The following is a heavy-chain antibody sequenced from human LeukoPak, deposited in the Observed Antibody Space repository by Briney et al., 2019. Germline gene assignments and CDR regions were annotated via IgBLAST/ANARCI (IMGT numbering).Heavy chain of an antibody. CDR2: IYYSGST. V-gene: IGHV4-39*01. Sequence: PSETLSLTCTVSGGSISSSSYYWGWIRQPPGKGLQWIGSIYYSGSTYYNPSLKSRVTISVDTSKNQFSLKLSSVTAADTAVYYCARGITMVRGAFNWFDPWGQGTLVTVSS. CDR1: GGSISSSSYY. J-gene: IGHJ5*02. CDR3: ARGITMVRGAFNWFDP. D-gene: IGHD3-10*01.